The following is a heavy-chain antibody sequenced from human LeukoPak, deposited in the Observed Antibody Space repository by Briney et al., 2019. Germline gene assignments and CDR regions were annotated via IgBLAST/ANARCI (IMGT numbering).Heavy chain of an antibody. J-gene: IGHJ4*02. CDR1: GFTFDDYA. D-gene: IGHD5-18*01. V-gene: IGHV3-9*01. CDR2: ISWNSGSI. Sequence: GRSLRLSCAASGFTFDDYAMHWVRQAPGKGLEWVSGISWNSGSIGYADSVKGRFTISRDNAKNSLYLQMNSLRAEDTAVYYCARDSYGTLDYWGQGTLVTVSS. CDR3: ARDSYGTLDY.